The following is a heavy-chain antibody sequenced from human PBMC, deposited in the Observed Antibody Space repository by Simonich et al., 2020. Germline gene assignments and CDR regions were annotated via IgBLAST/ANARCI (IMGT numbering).Heavy chain of an antibody. CDR3: ARASRGTWWYYYFDY. J-gene: IGHJ4*02. Sequence: QVQLVQSGAEVKKPGASVKVSCKASGYTFTSYGISWVRQAPGQGLEWMGWISDNNGNTNYAQKLQGRVTMTTDTSTSTAYMELRSLRSDDTAVYYCARASRGTWWYYYFDYWGQGTLVTVSS. V-gene: IGHV1-18*01. D-gene: IGHD2-15*01. CDR1: GYTFTSYG. CDR2: ISDNNGNT.